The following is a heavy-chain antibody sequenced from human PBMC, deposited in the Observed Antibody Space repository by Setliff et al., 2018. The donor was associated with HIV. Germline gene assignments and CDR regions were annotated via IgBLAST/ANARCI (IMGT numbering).Heavy chain of an antibody. CDR1: GGSISSGSYY. V-gene: IGHV4-61*09. CDR2: IYTSGST. D-gene: IGHD2-8*01. CDR3: ARDCTNGVCYTAVYYGMDV. J-gene: IGHJ6*02. Sequence: PSETLSLTCTVSGGSISSGSYYWSWIRQPAGKGLEWIGHIYTSGSTNYNPSLKSRVTISVDTSKNQFSLKLSSVTAADTAVYYCARDCTNGVCYTAVYYGMDVWGQGTTVTSP.